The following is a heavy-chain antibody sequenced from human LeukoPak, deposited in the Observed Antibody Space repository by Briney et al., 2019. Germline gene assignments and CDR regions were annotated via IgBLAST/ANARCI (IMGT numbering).Heavy chain of an antibody. CDR3: ARRRYYDSTGYLD. Sequence: SETLSLTCTFSGDSISSSSYYWGWIRQPPGKGLEWIGDIYYRGSTYYSPSLKSRVSISIDTSNNQFSLTLNSVTAADTALYFCARRRYYDSTGYLDWGQGTLVTVSS. CDR2: IYYRGST. D-gene: IGHD3-22*01. CDR1: GDSISSSSYY. J-gene: IGHJ1*01. V-gene: IGHV4-39*01.